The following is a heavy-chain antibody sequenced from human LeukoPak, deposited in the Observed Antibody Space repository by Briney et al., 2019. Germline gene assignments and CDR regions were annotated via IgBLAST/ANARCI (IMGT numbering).Heavy chain of an antibody. J-gene: IGHJ4*02. V-gene: IGHV3-73*01. CDR3: TRRSGDDSRGYYDY. D-gene: IGHD3-22*01. CDR1: GFTFSGSA. CDR2: IRSKVNNYAT. Sequence: PGGSLRLSCAASGFTFSGSALHWVRQASGKGLEWVGRIRSKVNNYATADAGSVKGRFTISRDESKNTAYLQMNSLKTEDTAVYYCTRRSGDDSRGYYDYWGQGTLVTVSS.